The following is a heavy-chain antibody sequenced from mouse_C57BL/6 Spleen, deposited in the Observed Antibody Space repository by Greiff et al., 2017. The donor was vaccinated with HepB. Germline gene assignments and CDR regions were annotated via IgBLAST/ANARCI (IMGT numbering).Heavy chain of an antibody. V-gene: IGHV1-72*01. CDR2: IDPNSGGT. Sequence: QVQLLQSGAELVKPGASVKLSCKVSGYTFTSYWMHWVKQRPGRGLEWIGRIDPNSGGTKYNEKFKSKATLTVDKPTSTAYMQLSSLTAEDAAVYYCARSGNYYDYAMDYWGQGTSVTVSS. CDR3: ARSGNYYDYAMDY. J-gene: IGHJ4*01. D-gene: IGHD2-4*01. CDR1: GYTFTSYW.